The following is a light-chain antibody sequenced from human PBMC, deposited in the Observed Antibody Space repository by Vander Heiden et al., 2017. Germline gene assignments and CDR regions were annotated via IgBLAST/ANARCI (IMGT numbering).Light chain of an antibody. CDR1: QSISSW. CDR3: QQYNSYSLT. Sequence: EIQMTQSPSTLSASVGDRATITCRASQSISSWLAWYQQKPGNAPKLLIYNASNLEPGVPSRFSGSGSGTEFTLTISSLQPDDCATYYCQQYNSYSLTFGQGTKVEIK. V-gene: IGKV1-5*03. J-gene: IGKJ1*01. CDR2: NAS.